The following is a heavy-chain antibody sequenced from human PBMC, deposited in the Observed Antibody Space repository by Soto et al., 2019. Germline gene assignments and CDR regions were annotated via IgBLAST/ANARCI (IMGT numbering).Heavy chain of an antibody. CDR2: VFPGDSDT. V-gene: IGHV5-51*01. Sequence: WESLKISCRGSGYYFTNYWIGWVRQMPGKGLEWMGIVFPGDSDTRYSPSFQGQVTISADKSINTAYLQWSSLKAADTAMYFCARSGYSGYAIDYWGQGTLVTVS. CDR3: ARSGYSGYAIDY. D-gene: IGHD5-12*01. J-gene: IGHJ4*02. CDR1: GYYFTNYW.